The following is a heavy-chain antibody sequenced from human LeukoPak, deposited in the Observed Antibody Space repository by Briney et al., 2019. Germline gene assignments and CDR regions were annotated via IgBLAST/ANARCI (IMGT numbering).Heavy chain of an antibody. CDR1: GGSISSSSYC. CDR2: ICYSGST. D-gene: IGHD5-24*01. V-gene: IGHV4-39*01. Sequence: SETLSLTCTVSGGSISSSSYCWGWIRQPPGKGLEWIGSICYSGSTFYNPSLKSRVTLSVDTSTNQFSLKLSSVPAADTAVYYCARTENYIPEDWFDPRGQGTLVTVSS. CDR3: ARTENYIPEDWFDP. J-gene: IGHJ5*02.